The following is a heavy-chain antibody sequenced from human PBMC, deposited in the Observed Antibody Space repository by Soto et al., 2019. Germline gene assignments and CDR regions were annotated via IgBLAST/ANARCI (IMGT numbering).Heavy chain of an antibody. D-gene: IGHD2-2*01. CDR3: ARDGCSSTSCNWFDP. V-gene: IGHV1-2*04. CDR1: GYTFTGYY. Sequence: ASVKVSCKASGYTFTGYYMHWVRQAPGQGLEWMGWINPNSGGTNYAQKFQGWVTMTRDTSISTAYMELSRLRSDDTAVYYCARDGCSSTSCNWFDPWGQGTLVTVSS. J-gene: IGHJ5*02. CDR2: INPNSGGT.